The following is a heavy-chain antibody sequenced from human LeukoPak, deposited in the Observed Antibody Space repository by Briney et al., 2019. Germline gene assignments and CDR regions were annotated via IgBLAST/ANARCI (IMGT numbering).Heavy chain of an antibody. CDR3: ARDGGGVLLMDY. Sequence: PSETLSLTCTVFGGSISSSSYYWGWIRQPPGKGLEWIGSIYYSGSTYYNPSLKSRVTISVDTSKNQFSLKLSSVTAADTAVYYCARDGGGVLLMDYWGQGTLVTVSS. CDR2: IYYSGST. CDR1: GGSISSSSYY. D-gene: IGHD3-10*01. V-gene: IGHV4-39*07. J-gene: IGHJ4*02.